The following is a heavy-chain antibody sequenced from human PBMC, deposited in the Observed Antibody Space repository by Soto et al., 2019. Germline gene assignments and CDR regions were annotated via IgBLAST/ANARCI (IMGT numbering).Heavy chain of an antibody. CDR2: INWNSDST. J-gene: IGHJ4*02. V-gene: IGHV3-20*04. D-gene: IGHD3-22*01. CDR1: GFTFDDDG. CDR3: ARMGSYDSRGYRVDGDY. Sequence: EVQLVESGGGVVRPGGSLRLSCAASGFTFDDDGMSWVRQAPGKGLEWVSGINWNSDSTGYADSVKGRFTISRDNAKNSLDLQMNSLRAEDTALYYCARMGSYDSRGYRVDGDYWGQGTLVTVSS.